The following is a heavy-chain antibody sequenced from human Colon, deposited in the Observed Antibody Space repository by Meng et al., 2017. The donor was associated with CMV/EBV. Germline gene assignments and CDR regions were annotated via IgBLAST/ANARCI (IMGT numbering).Heavy chain of an antibody. CDR1: GGSIGSFY. CDR3: ARGSILDY. V-gene: IGHV4-59*01. Sequence: GSLRLSCTVSGGSIGSFYWSWIRQPPGQGLEWIGYIHDSGNTNHNPSLKSRVTISMDTSKKQFSLRLNAVTAADTAVYYCARGSILDYWGQGTLVTVSS. J-gene: IGHJ4*02. CDR2: IHDSGNT.